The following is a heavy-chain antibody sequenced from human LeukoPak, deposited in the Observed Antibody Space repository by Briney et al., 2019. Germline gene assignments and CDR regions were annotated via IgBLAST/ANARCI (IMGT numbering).Heavy chain of an antibody. CDR3: TRGNTGTGDX. V-gene: IGHV3-7*03. D-gene: IGHD1/OR15-1a*01. CDR1: GFIFSRFW. J-gene: IGHJ4*02. Sequence: PGGSLRLSCAASGFIFSRFWMSWVRQAPGKGLEWVANIKEDGSDYYYVGSVKGRFTISRDNAKNSLYLQMNSPRADDPAVYYCTRGNTGTGDXWGXGTLVTVSS. CDR2: IKEDGSDY.